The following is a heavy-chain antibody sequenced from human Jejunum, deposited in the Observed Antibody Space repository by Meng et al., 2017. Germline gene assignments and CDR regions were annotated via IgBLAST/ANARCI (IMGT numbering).Heavy chain of an antibody. V-gene: IGHV4-61*01. CDR1: GGFASSGSYY. CDR2: NFDNGRT. J-gene: IGHJ4*02. Sequence: HVTLPESVPGMVRPCETLTLTCTVSGGFASSGSYYWTWVRQSPGKGLEWIGYNFDNGRTNYNPSLKSRVTMSVDTSRNQFSLKLSSVTAADTAVYYCARDNWGSIDYWGQGVLVTVSS. D-gene: IGHD7-27*01. CDR3: ARDNWGSIDY.